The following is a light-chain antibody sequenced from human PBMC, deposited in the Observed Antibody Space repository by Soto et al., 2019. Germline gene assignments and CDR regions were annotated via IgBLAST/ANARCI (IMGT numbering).Light chain of an antibody. J-gene: IGKJ2*01. V-gene: IGKV3-15*01. CDR1: QNVNSN. Sequence: EVVMTQSPATLSVSPGERATLSCRASQNVNSNLAWYQQKPGQAPRLLISGASTRASGVPSRFSGSGSGTEFTLTISGLQSEDFAVYYCQQYNNGPRTFGQGTNLEI. CDR3: QQYNNGPRT. CDR2: GAS.